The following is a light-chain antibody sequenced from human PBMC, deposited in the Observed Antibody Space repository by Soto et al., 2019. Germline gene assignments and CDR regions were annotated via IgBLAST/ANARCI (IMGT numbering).Light chain of an antibody. J-gene: IGLJ2*01. CDR2: DVS. CDR3: SSFTSSDTLVV. Sequence: QSALTQPASVSGSPGQSITISCTGTSSDVGGYNFVSWYQHQPAKAPKLMIYDVSNRPSGVSNRFSGSKSGNTASLTISGLHAEEAAHYYCSSFTSSDTLVVFGGGTKLTVL. V-gene: IGLV2-14*03. CDR1: SSDVGGYNF.